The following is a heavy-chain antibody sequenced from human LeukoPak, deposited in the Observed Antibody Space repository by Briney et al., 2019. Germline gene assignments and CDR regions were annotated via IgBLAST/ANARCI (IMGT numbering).Heavy chain of an antibody. CDR3: ARDADSGSYFDY. CDR1: GFTFSSYA. CDR2: ISGSGGST. D-gene: IGHD1-26*01. V-gene: IGHV3-23*01. J-gene: IGHJ4*02. Sequence: TGGSLRLSCAASGFTFSSYAMSWVRQAPGKGLEWVSAISGSGGSTYYADSVKGRFTISRDNSKNTLYLQMNSLRAEDTAVYYCARDADSGSYFDYWGQGTLVTVSS.